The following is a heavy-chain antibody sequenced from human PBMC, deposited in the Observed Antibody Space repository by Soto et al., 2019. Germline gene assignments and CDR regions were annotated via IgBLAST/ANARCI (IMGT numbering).Heavy chain of an antibody. V-gene: IGHV4-31*03. CDR3: ARGPPRPFGNNWFDP. Sequence: TLSPTCTVSGVSLSRGCYYWSWIRPHPGKGLEWIGYIYYSGSTYYNPSLKSRVTISVDTSKNQFSLKLSSVTAADTAVYYCARGPPRPFGNNWFDPWGQGTLVTVSS. CDR2: IYYSGST. D-gene: IGHD3-10*01. CDR1: GVSLSRGCYY. J-gene: IGHJ5*02.